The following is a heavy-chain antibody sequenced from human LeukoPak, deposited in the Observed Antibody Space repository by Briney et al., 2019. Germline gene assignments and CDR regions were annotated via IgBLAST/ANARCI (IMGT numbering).Heavy chain of an antibody. CDR2: ISGSGGST. Sequence: GGSLRLSCAASGFTFTTYAMSWVRQAPGEGLEWVSAISGSGGSTYYADPVKGRFTISRDNSKNTLYLQMNSLRAEDTAVYYCARDRGGGLRDYWGQGTLVTVSS. CDR1: GFTFTTYA. J-gene: IGHJ4*02. D-gene: IGHD2-15*01. V-gene: IGHV3-23*01. CDR3: ARDRGGGLRDY.